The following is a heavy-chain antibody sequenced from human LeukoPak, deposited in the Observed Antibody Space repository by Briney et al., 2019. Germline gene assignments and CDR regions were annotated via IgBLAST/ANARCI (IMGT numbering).Heavy chain of an antibody. J-gene: IGHJ4*02. CDR1: GGSISSYY. CDR2: IYYSGST. Sequence: SETLSLTCTVSGGSISSYYWSWIRQPPGKGLEWIGYIYYSGSTNYNPSLKSRVTISVDTSKNQFSLKLSSVTAADTAVYYCARVNYDSSGYVFDYWGQGTLVTVSS. D-gene: IGHD3-22*01. CDR3: ARVNYDSSGYVFDY. V-gene: IGHV4-59*01.